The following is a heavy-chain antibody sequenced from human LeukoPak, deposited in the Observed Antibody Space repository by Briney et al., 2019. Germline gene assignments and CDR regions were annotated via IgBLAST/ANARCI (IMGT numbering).Heavy chain of an antibody. V-gene: IGHV1-24*01. CDR1: GCTLTELS. D-gene: IGHD3-10*01. CDR2: FDPEDGET. CDR3: ATQLLLWFGKHAFDI. Sequence: ASVKVSCKVSGCTLTELSMRWVRQAPGKGLEWMGGFDPEDGETIYAQKFQGRVTMTEDTSTDTAYMELSSLRSEDTAVYYCATQLLLWFGKHAFDIWGQGTMVTVSS. J-gene: IGHJ3*02.